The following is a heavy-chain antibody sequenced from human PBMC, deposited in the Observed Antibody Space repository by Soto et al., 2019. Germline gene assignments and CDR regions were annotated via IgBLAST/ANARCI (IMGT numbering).Heavy chain of an antibody. D-gene: IGHD3-10*01. V-gene: IGHV1-18*01. CDR2: ISAYNVNT. J-gene: IGHJ6*02. CDR3: ARDVPYGSGGYYERGYYYYYGMDV. Sequence: QVQLVQSGAEVKKPGASVKVSCKASGYTFTSYGISWVRQAPGQGLEGMGWISAYNVNTNYAQKLHGRVTMTTDTAKSTDYTELRSLSSDDTAGYYCARDVPYGSGGYYERGYYYYYGMDVGGQGTTVAVS. CDR1: GYTFTSYG.